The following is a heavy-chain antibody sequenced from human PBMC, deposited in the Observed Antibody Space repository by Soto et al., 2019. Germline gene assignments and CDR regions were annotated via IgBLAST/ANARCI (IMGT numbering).Heavy chain of an antibody. CDR2: IYYSGST. CDR3: ARAMGITIFGVVTHHFDY. J-gene: IGHJ4*02. V-gene: IGHV4-31*03. Sequence: SETLSLTCTVSGGSISSGGYYWSWIRQHPGKGLEWIGYIYYSGSTYYNPSLKSRVTISVDTSKNQFSLKLSSVTAADTAVYYCARAMGITIFGVVTHHFDYWGQGTLVTVSS. CDR1: GGSISSGGYY. D-gene: IGHD3-3*01.